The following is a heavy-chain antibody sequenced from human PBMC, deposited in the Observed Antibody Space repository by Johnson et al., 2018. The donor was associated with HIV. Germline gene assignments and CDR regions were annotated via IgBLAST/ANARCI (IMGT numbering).Heavy chain of an antibody. CDR3: ARSDITMVRGGAFDI. CDR1: GFTFRSYW. CDR2: IKQDGREK. J-gene: IGHJ3*02. D-gene: IGHD3-10*01. V-gene: IGHV3-7*02. Sequence: MQLVESGGGLVQPGGSLRLSCTASGFTFRSYWMTWVRQAPGKGLEWVANIKQDGREKYYVDSVKGRLTISRDNAKNSLYLQMNSLRAEDTAVYYCARSDITMVRGGAFDIWGQGTMVTVSS.